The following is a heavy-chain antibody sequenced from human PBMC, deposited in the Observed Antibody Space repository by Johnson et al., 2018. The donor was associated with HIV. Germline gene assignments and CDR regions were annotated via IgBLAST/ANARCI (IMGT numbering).Heavy chain of an antibody. V-gene: IGHV3-30*14. CDR3: ARDGRDLVTRGAFDI. CDR2: ISSDGGAE. J-gene: IGHJ3*02. D-gene: IGHD5-18*01. CDR1: GFTVSDFS. Sequence: QVQLVESGGGLVQPGGSLRLSCAASGFTVSDFSMHWVRQAPGEGLEWVAVISSDGGAEYYADSVKGRFTISRDNSNNMVYLQMDSLRPEDTAVYYCARDGRDLVTRGAFDIWGQGTVVTVSS.